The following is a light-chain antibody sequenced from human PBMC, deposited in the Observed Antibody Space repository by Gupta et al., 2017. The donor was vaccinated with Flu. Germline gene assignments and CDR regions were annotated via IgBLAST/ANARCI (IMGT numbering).Light chain of an antibody. J-gene: IGKJ2*04. CDR2: GAS. CDR1: QSVSSN. CDR3: QQENNWYHPSS. Sequence: ELVMTQSLDTLSLSPGERATLSCRASQSVSSNLDWYQQKPGQAPRLVIFGASTRATGGAASFSGRGDGNECTLIISSSQSEDCAVYYCQQENNWYHPSSFGQGTXLEIK. V-gene: IGKV3-15*01.